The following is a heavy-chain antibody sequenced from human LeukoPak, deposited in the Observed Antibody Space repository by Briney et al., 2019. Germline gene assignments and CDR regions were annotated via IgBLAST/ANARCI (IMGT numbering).Heavy chain of an antibody. V-gene: IGHV1-69*13. Sequence: SVKVSCKASGGTFSSYAISWVRQAPGQGLEWMGGIIPIFGTANYAQKFQGRVTITADESTSTAYMELSSLRSEDTAVYYCARGLYDGYSGYDLPFDYWGQGTLVTVSS. D-gene: IGHD5-12*01. CDR3: ARGLYDGYSGYDLPFDY. CDR1: GGTFSSYA. J-gene: IGHJ4*02. CDR2: IIPIFGTA.